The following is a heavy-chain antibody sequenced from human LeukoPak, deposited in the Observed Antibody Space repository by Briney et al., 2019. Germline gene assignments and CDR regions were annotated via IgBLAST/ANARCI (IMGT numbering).Heavy chain of an antibody. CDR3: ARDNPYGGNVHDY. V-gene: IGHV4-61*02. Sequence: SETLSLTCNVSGGSISSGRYYWSWIRQPAGKGLEWIGRIYTRGSTNYNPSLKSRVTMSVDTSKNQFSLKLSSVTAADTAVYYCARDNPYGGNVHDYWGQGTLVTVSS. CDR2: IYTRGST. J-gene: IGHJ4*02. CDR1: GGSISSGRYY. D-gene: IGHD4-23*01.